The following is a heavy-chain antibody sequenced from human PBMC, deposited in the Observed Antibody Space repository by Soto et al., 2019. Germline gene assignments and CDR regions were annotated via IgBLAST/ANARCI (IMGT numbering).Heavy chain of an antibody. Sequence: SETLSLTCTVSSASISSYYWSWIRQPPGKGLEWIAYISYTGDTNYNPSLKSRVTISVDTSRNQFSLTLTSVPAADTAVYFCARIVVGATVDLWGQGSLVTVSS. V-gene: IGHV4-59*12. D-gene: IGHD1-26*01. CDR3: ARIVVGATVDL. CDR2: ISYTGDT. J-gene: IGHJ5*02. CDR1: SASISSYY.